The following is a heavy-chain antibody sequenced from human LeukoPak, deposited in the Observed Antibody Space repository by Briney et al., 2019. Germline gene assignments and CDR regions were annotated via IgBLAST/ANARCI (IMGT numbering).Heavy chain of an antibody. CDR3: ARGGIVVAANEK. D-gene: IGHD6-19*01. CDR2: IRTKVNSYAT. V-gene: IGHV3-73*01. Sequence: GGSLRLSCAASGFTFSGSAMHWVRQASGKGLEWIGRIRTKVNSYATAYSASVKGRFTISRDDSKNTAYLQMNSLKTEDTAMYYCARGGIVVAANEKWGQGTPVNGSS. CDR1: GFTFSGSA. J-gene: IGHJ4*02.